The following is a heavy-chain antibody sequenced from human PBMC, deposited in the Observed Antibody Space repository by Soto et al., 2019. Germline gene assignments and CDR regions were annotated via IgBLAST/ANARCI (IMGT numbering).Heavy chain of an antibody. V-gene: IGHV1-69*06. Sequence: GASVKVSCKASGGTFSSYAISWVRQAPGQGLEWMGGIIPIFGTANYAQKFQGRVTITADKSTSTAYMELSSLRSEDTAVYYCATYRYGDYKIDYWGQGTLVTVSS. D-gene: IGHD4-17*01. CDR2: IIPIFGTA. CDR3: ATYRYGDYKIDY. CDR1: GGTFSSYA. J-gene: IGHJ4*02.